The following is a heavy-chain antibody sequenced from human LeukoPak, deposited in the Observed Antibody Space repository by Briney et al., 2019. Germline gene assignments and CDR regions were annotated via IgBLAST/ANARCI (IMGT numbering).Heavy chain of an antibody. D-gene: IGHD1-26*01. Sequence: GGSLRLSCAASGFTFSNAWMNWVRQAPGKGLEWVGRIKSKTDGGTIDYAAPVKGRFTISRDDSKNTLYLQMNSLKTEDTAVYYCTTDGIESGSYGMDVWGQGTTVTVSS. J-gene: IGHJ6*02. CDR1: GFTFSNAW. CDR3: TTDGIESGSYGMDV. CDR2: IKSKTDGGTI. V-gene: IGHV3-15*07.